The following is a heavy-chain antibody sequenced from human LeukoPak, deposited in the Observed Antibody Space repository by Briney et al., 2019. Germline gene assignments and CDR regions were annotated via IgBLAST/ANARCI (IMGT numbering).Heavy chain of an antibody. J-gene: IGHJ6*02. Sequence: ASVKVSCKVSGYTLTELSMHWVRQAPGKGLEWMGGFDPEDGETIYAQKFQGRVTITADESTSTAYMELSSLRSEDTAVYYCARGSSSSWSRPYGMDVWGQGTTVTVSS. CDR3: ARGSSSSWSRPYGMDV. CDR1: GYTLTELS. D-gene: IGHD6-13*01. V-gene: IGHV1-24*01. CDR2: FDPEDGET.